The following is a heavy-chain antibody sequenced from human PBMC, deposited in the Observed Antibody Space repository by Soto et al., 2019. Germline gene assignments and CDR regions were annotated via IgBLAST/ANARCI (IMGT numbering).Heavy chain of an antibody. J-gene: IGHJ4*02. V-gene: IGHV1-2*02. D-gene: IGHD1-26*01. CDR3: ARAETPTNHITGRQGGLDY. Sequence: ASVKVSCKASGYTFTGYYMHWVRQAPGQGLEWMGWINPNSGGTNYAQKFQGRVTMTRDTSISTAYMELSRLRSDDTAVYYCARAETPTNHITGRQGGLDYWGQGTLVTVSS. CDR1: GYTFTGYY. CDR2: INPNSGGT.